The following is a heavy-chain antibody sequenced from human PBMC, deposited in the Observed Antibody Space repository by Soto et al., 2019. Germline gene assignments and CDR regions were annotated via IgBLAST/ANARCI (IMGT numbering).Heavy chain of an antibody. Sequence: GGSLRLSCAASGFTFSSYAMSWVRQAPGKGLEWVSAISDSGGSTYYADSVKGRFTISRDNSKNTLYLQMNSLRAEDTAVYYCARDHMVYVIYLLDYWGQGTLVTVSS. CDR1: GFTFSSYA. D-gene: IGHD2-8*01. V-gene: IGHV3-23*01. J-gene: IGHJ4*02. CDR2: ISDSGGST. CDR3: ARDHMVYVIYLLDY.